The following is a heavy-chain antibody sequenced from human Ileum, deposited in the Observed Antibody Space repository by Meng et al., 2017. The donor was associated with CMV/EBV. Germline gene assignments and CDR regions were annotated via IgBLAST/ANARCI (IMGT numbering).Heavy chain of an antibody. CDR1: GYSSSGYY. V-gene: IGHV4-38-2*02. J-gene: IGHJ6*01. D-gene: IGHD1-1*01. CDR3: ARDLLDSAYYYYYGMDV. CDR2: IYYSGST. Sequence: SETLSLTCTVSGYSSSGYYWGWIRQPPGKGLEWIGSIYYSGSTYYNPSLKSRVTISVDTSKNQFSLKLDSVTAADAAVYYCARDLLDSAYYYYYGMDVWGQGTTVTVSS.